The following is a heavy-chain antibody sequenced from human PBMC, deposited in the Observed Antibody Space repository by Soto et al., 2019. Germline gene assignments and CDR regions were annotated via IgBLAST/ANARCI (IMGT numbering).Heavy chain of an antibody. CDR3: ARGDTFGGVIATSFDY. D-gene: IGHD3-16*02. J-gene: IGHJ4*02. Sequence: EVQLVESGGGLVKPGGSLRISCAASGFTFSSYSMNWVRQAPGKGLEWVSSISSSSSYIYYADSVKGRFTISRDNAKNSLYLQMNSLRAEDTAVYYCARGDTFGGVIATSFDYWGQGTLVTVSS. CDR2: ISSSSSYI. CDR1: GFTFSSYS. V-gene: IGHV3-21*01.